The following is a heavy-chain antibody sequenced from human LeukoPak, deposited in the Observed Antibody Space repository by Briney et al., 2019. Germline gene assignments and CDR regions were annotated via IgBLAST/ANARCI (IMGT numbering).Heavy chain of an antibody. J-gene: IGHJ4*02. D-gene: IGHD6-19*01. CDR2: IYYTGGT. CDR1: GGSIGSDY. CDR3: AKYGNSGWVIDN. Sequence: PSETLSLTCTVSGGSIGSDYWTWIRQPPGKGLEYIGYIYYTGGTNYNPSLKSRVTISVDTSKNQFSLKMSSVTAADAAVYFCAKYGNSGWVIDNWGQGTLVTVSS. V-gene: IGHV4-59*08.